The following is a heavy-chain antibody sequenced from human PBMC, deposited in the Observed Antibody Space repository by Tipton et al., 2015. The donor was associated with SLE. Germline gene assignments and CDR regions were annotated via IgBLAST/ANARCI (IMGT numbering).Heavy chain of an antibody. CDR1: GFTFSSYE. J-gene: IGHJ3*02. CDR3: AREGVGVGATGAFDI. Sequence: SLRLSCAASGFTFSSYEMNWVRQAPGKGLEWVSYISSSGSTIYYADSVKGRFTISRDNAKNSLYLQMNSLRAGDTAVYYCAREGVGVGATGAFDIWGQGTMVTVSS. V-gene: IGHV3-48*03. CDR2: ISSSGSTI. D-gene: IGHD1-26*01.